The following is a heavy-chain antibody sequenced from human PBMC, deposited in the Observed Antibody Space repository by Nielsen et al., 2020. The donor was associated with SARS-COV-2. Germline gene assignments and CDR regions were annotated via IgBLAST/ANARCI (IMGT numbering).Heavy chain of an antibody. V-gene: IGHV3-23*01. Sequence: GESLKISCAASGFTFNTYDMDWVRQTPRKGLEWVSRVKASGTVIDYADSVRGRFTIARDNSKNTLYLQMDSLRVEDTAVYYCARDSSSWGRFDYWGLGTLVTVSS. J-gene: IGHJ4*02. CDR3: ARDSSSWGRFDY. CDR2: VKASGTVI. CDR1: GFTFNTYD. D-gene: IGHD3-22*01.